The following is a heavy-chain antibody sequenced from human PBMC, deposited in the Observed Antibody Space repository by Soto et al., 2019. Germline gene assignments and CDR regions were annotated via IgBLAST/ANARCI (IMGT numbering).Heavy chain of an antibody. D-gene: IGHD1-1*01. CDR1: RYIFTAYC. J-gene: IGHJ5*02. Sequence: QVQLVQSGAEVKKPGASVKVSCKAPRYIFTAYCMHWVRQAPGQGLEWMGWINPNNGATHYGLSFQGRVTMTRETSISTAYMELSSLRSDDTAVYYCASHDPGARFDPWGQGTLVIVSS. CDR2: INPNNGAT. V-gene: IGHV1-2*02. CDR3: ASHDPGARFDP.